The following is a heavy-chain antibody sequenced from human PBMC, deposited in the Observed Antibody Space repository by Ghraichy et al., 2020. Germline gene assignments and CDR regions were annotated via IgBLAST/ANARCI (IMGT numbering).Heavy chain of an antibody. Sequence: GGSLRLSCAASGFTFSSYAMSWVRQAPGKGLEWVSAISGSGGSTYYADSVKGRFTISRDNSKNTLYLQMNSLRAEDTAVYYCAKDGRYSGSYYPHDAFDIWGQGTMVTVSS. CDR3: AKDGRYSGSYYPHDAFDI. V-gene: IGHV3-23*01. D-gene: IGHD1-26*01. CDR1: GFTFSSYA. J-gene: IGHJ3*02. CDR2: ISGSGGST.